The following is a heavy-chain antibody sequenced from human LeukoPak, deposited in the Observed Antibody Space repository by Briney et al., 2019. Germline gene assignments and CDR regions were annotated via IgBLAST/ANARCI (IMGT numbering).Heavy chain of an antibody. CDR1: GFIFSNYA. Sequence: GRSLRLSCAASGFIFSNYAMHWVRQAPGKGLEWVTSISSSSSYIYYADSVKGRFTISRDNAKNSLYLQMNSLRAEDTAVYYCARVRYYDSSGYYFDYWGQGTLVTVSS. CDR3: ARVRYYDSSGYYFDY. D-gene: IGHD3-22*01. V-gene: IGHV3-21*01. CDR2: ISSSSSYI. J-gene: IGHJ4*02.